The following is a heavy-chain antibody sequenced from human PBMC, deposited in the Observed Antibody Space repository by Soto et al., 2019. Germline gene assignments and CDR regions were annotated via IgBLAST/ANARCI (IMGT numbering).Heavy chain of an antibody. CDR2: IRSKAYGGTT. CDR3: TSPSYGDDYYYGMAV. J-gene: IGHJ6*02. CDR1: GFTFGDYA. Sequence: LRLSCTASGFTFGDYAMSWVRQAPGKGLEWVGFIRSKAYGGTTEYAASVKGRFTISRDDSKSIAYLQMNSLKTEDTAVYYCTSPSYGDDYYYGMAVWGQGTKVTVSS. D-gene: IGHD4-17*01. V-gene: IGHV3-49*04.